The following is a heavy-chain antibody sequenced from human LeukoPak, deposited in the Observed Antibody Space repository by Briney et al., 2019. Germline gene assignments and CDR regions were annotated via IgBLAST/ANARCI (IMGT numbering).Heavy chain of an antibody. Sequence: GASVKVSCKASGYTFTSYAMNWVRQAPGQGLEWMGWINTNTGNPTYAQGFTGRFVFSLDTSVSTAYLQISSLKAEDTAVYYCATKSDWCSSISCYTNYYYGMDVWGQGTTVTVSS. CDR3: ATKSDWCSSISCYTNYYYGMDV. CDR1: GYTFTSYA. J-gene: IGHJ6*02. D-gene: IGHD2-2*02. CDR2: INTNTGNP. V-gene: IGHV7-4-1*02.